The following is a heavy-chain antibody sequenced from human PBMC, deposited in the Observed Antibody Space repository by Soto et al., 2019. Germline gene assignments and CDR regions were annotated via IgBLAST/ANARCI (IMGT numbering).Heavy chain of an antibody. CDR2: IDPSDSYT. CDR1: GYSFTSYW. CDR3: ARHPYDILTPLYFDY. D-gene: IGHD3-9*01. V-gene: IGHV5-10-1*01. J-gene: IGHJ4*02. Sequence: GESLKISCKGSGYSFTSYWISWVRQMPGKGLEWMGRIDPSDSYTNYSPSFQGHVTISADKSISTAYLQWSSLKASDTAMYYCARHPYDILTPLYFDYWGQGTLVTVSS.